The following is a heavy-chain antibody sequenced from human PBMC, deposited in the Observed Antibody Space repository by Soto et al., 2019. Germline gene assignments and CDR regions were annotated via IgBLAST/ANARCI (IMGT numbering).Heavy chain of an antibody. J-gene: IGHJ6*02. CDR3: AKDHNYYGMDV. Sequence: QVQLVESGGGVVQPGRSLRLSCAASGFTFSSYGMHWVRQAPGKGLEWVAVISYDGSNKYYADSVKGRFTISRDNSKNTLYLQMNSLRAEDTAVYYCAKDHNYYGMDVWGQGTTVTVSS. CDR2: ISYDGSNK. V-gene: IGHV3-30*18. CDR1: GFTFSSYG.